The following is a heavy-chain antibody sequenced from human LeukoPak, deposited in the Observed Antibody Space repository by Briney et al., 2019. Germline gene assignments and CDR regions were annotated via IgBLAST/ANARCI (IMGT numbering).Heavy chain of an antibody. Sequence: SETLSLTCTVSGGSISSYYWSWIRQPPGKGLEWIGYIYYSGSTYYNPSLKSRVSISVDTSKNQFSLKLSSVTAADTAVYYCARVENVIYYDSRAGAFDIWGQGTMVTVSS. CDR1: GGSISSYY. V-gene: IGHV4-59*12. J-gene: IGHJ3*02. D-gene: IGHD3-22*01. CDR3: ARVENVIYYDSRAGAFDI. CDR2: IYYSGST.